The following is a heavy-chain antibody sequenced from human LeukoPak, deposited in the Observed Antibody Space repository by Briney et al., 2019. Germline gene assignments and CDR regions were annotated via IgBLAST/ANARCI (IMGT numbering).Heavy chain of an antibody. CDR2: INAYNGNT. J-gene: IGHJ5*02. CDR3: AREGYCRRTSCFDP. Sequence: GASVKVSCKASGYTFTGYGISWVRQAPGQGLEWMGWINAYNGNTNYAEKLQGRVTMTTDTSTSTAYMELRSLRSDDTAVYYCAREGYCRRTSCFDPWGQGTLVTGSS. D-gene: IGHD2-2*01. CDR1: GYTFTGYG. V-gene: IGHV1-18*01.